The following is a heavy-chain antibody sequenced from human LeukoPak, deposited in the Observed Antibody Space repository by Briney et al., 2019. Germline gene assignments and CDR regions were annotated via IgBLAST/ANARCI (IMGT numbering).Heavy chain of an antibody. CDR2: ISGSGGST. J-gene: IGHJ5*02. V-gene: IGHV3-23*01. Sequence: GGSLRLPCAASGFTFSSYAMSRVRQAPGKGLEWISAISGSGGSTYYADSVKGRFTISRDNSKNTLYLQMNSLRAEDTAVYYCAKDGASVEPDTYCDFWSGYSLFDPWGQGTLVTVSS. CDR1: GFTFSSYA. D-gene: IGHD3-3*01. CDR3: AKDGASVEPDTYCDFWSGYSLFDP.